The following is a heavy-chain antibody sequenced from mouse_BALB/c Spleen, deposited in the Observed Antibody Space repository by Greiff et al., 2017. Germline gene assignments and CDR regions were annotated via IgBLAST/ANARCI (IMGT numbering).Heavy chain of an antibody. CDR2: ISSGGSYT. CDR1: GFTFSSYA. Sequence: DVMLVESGGGLVKPGGSLKLSCAASGFTFSSYAMSWVRQSPEKRLEWVAEISSGGSYTYYPDTVTGRFTISRDNAKNTLYLEMSSLRSEDTAMYYCAKSITTAHYYAMDYWGQGTSVTVSA. CDR3: AKSITTAHYYAMDY. J-gene: IGHJ4*01. D-gene: IGHD1-2*01. V-gene: IGHV5-9-4*01.